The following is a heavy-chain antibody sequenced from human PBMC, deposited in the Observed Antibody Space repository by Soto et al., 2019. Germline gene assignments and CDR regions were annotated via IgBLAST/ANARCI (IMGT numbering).Heavy chain of an antibody. CDR1: GYTFTSYA. V-gene: IGHV1-3*05. J-gene: IGHJ6*02. D-gene: IGHD1-26*01. CDR3: ARGPVGATPWNDYYGMDV. CDR2: INAGNGNT. Sequence: QVQLVQSGAEEKKPGASVKVSCKASGYTFTSYAMHWVRQAPGQRLEWMGWINAGNGNTKYSQKFQGRVTITRDTTARTAYMELSSRRSEDTAVYYWARGPVGATPWNDYYGMDVWGQGTTVTVSS.